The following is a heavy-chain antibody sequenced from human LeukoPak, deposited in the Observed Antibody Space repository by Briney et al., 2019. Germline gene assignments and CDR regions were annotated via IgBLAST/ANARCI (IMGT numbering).Heavy chain of an antibody. D-gene: IGHD3-16*01. CDR2: ISAYNGNT. Sequence: ASEKVSCKASGYTFTSYGISWVRQAPGQGLEWMGWISAYNGNTNYAQKLQGRVTMTADTSTSTAYMELRSLRSDDTAAYYCARVPPPRYYDYVWNFDYWGQGTLVTVSS. V-gene: IGHV1-18*01. J-gene: IGHJ4*02. CDR1: GYTFTSYG. CDR3: ARVPPPRYYDYVWNFDY.